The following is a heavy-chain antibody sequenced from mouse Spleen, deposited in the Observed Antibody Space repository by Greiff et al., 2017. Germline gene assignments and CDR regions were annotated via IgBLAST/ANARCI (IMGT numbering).Heavy chain of an antibody. CDR2: IWSDGST. D-gene: IGHD2-3*01. CDR1: GFSLTSYG. J-gene: IGHJ1*01. V-gene: IGHV2-6-2*01. Sequence: QVQLQQSGPDLVAPSQSLSITCTVSGFSLTSYGVHWVRQPPGKGLEWLVVIWSDGSTTYNSALKSRQSISKDNSKSQVFLKMNSLQTDDTAMYYCARQNDGYYWYFDVWGAGTTVTVSS. CDR3: ARQNDGYYWYFDV.